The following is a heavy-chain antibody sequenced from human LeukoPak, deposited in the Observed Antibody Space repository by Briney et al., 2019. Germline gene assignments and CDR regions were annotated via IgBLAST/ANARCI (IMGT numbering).Heavy chain of an antibody. J-gene: IGHJ4*02. CDR2: IYYSGNT. Sequence: SETLSLTCTVSGGSIFSSNSYWGWIRQPPGKGLEWIGSIYYSGNTYYNASLKSRVTISVDTSKNQFSLKLTSVTAADTAVFYCVKFKRRPRTYSYDYEFWGQGTLVTVSP. CDR1: GGSIFSSNSY. V-gene: IGHV4-39*07. CDR3: VKFKRRPRTYSYDYEF. D-gene: IGHD5-18*01.